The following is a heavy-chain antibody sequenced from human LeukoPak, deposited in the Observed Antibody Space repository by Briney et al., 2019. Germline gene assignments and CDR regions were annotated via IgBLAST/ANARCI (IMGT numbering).Heavy chain of an antibody. Sequence: ASVKVSCKVSGYSLIELSMHWVRQAPGKGLEWMGGFDPEDGETIYAQKFQGRVTMTEDTSSDTAYMKLSSLRSEDTAVYYGATEKHVDVVATGEAFDLWGRGTMVTVSS. D-gene: IGHD5-12*01. J-gene: IGHJ3*01. V-gene: IGHV1-24*01. CDR2: FDPEDGET. CDR1: GYSLIELS. CDR3: ATEKHVDVVATGEAFDL.